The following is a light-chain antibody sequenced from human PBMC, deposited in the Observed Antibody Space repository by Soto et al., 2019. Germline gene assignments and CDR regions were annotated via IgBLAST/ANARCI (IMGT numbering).Light chain of an antibody. CDR2: DDN. Sequence: QSVLTQPASVSAAPGQKVTISCSGSSSNIGGNSVSWYQQLPGTAPKLLIYDDNKRPSGIPDRFSGSKSGTSATLGITGFQTGDEADYYCGSWDSRLSDYVFGTGTKVTVL. CDR3: GSWDSRLSDYV. CDR1: SSNIGGNS. V-gene: IGLV1-51*01. J-gene: IGLJ1*01.